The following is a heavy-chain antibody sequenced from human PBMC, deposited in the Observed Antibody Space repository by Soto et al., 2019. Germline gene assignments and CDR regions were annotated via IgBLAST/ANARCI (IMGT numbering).Heavy chain of an antibody. Sequence: QVQLVQSGAEVKKPGSSVKVSCKASGGTFSTSAISWVRQAPGQGLEWVGGIMPVFATPDYAQKFQGRVTITADETTPTAYLELTGRRTDDTAVYYCARDKDRQQLGGNYYYILDVWGQGTAITVSS. CDR1: GGTFSTSA. CDR3: ARDKDRQQLGGNYYYILDV. V-gene: IGHV1-69*12. D-gene: IGHD3-3*02. CDR2: IMPVFATP. J-gene: IGHJ6*02.